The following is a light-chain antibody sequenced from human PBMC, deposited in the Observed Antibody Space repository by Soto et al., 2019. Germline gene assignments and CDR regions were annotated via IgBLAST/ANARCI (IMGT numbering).Light chain of an antibody. Sequence: QSALTQPASVSGSPGQSITISCTGTSSDVGGQKLVSWYQQHPGKAPKVLLYEGSERPSGVSDRFSGSKSGNTASLTISGLQAEDEADYYCCSYAGSTTWVFGGGTKVTV. CDR2: EGS. CDR3: CSYAGSTTWV. V-gene: IGLV2-23*01. CDR1: SSDVGGQKL. J-gene: IGLJ3*02.